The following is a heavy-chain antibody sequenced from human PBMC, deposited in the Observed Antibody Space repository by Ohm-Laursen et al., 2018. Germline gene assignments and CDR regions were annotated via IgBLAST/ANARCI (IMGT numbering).Heavy chain of an antibody. CDR2: ISNDGSST. CDR1: GFTFSSYW. V-gene: IGHV3-74*01. J-gene: IGHJ6*02. D-gene: IGHD1-1*01. CDR3: ARVRRTTTPLYYYGMDV. Sequence: GSLRLSCSASGFTFSSYWMHWVRQAPGKGLVWVSRISNDGSSTTYADSVKGRFTISRDNAKNALYLQMNSLRAEDTAVYYCARVRRTTTPLYYYGMDVWGQGTTVTVSS.